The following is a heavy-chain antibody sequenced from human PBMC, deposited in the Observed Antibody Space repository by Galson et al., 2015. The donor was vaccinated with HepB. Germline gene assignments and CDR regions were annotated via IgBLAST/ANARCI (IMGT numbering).Heavy chain of an antibody. V-gene: IGHV4-59*01. Sequence: SLTCTVSGDSISNYYWTWIRQPPGKGLEWIGYVYYTGSTNYNPSLKSRVTIPVDTSKNQISLRLSAVTAADTAVYYCARDRRTGDFDYWGQGTLVTVSS. J-gene: IGHJ4*02. D-gene: IGHD7-27*01. CDR3: ARDRRTGDFDY. CDR2: VYYTGST. CDR1: GDSISNYY.